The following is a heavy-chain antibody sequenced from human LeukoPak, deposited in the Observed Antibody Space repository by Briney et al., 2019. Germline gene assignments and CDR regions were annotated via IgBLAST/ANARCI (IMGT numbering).Heavy chain of an antibody. CDR1: GFTFSDYY. D-gene: IGHD2-21*02. J-gene: IGHJ4*02. CDR3: ARVICGGDCYWPTYFDY. CDR2: ISSSSSYT. V-gene: IGHV3-11*05. Sequence: WGSLRLSCAASGFTFSDYYMSWIRQAPRKGLESVSYISSSSSYTTYADSVKGRFTISRDNAKNSLYLQMNSLRAEDTAVYYCARVICGGDCYWPTYFDYWGQGTLVTVSS.